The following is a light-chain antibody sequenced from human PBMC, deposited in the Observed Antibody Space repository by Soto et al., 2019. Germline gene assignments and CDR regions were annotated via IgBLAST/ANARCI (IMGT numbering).Light chain of an antibody. CDR3: QQYSSSWT. Sequence: EIVLMQSPGTLSLSPGERATLSCRASQSVTSSYLAWYQQKPGQAPRLLIYGASGRATGIPDRFSGSGSGTDFTLTISRLEPEDFAVYYCQQYSSSWTFGQGTKVDIK. J-gene: IGKJ1*01. CDR2: GAS. V-gene: IGKV3-20*01. CDR1: QSVTSSY.